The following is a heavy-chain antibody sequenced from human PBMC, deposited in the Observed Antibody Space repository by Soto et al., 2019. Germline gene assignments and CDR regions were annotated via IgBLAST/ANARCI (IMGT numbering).Heavy chain of an antibody. CDR2: MNRDGTEK. CDR3: ARDPNSGYDRGRHY. Sequence: EELLVESGGGLVQPGGSLRLSCAASGFTFSSYWMSWVRQTPGKGLEWVANMNRDGTEKYYVDSVAGRFTISRDNARNALYLQMNNLRVDDTAVYYCARDPNSGYDRGRHYWGQGTLVSVSS. CDR1: GFTFSSYW. V-gene: IGHV3-7*05. D-gene: IGHD5-12*01. J-gene: IGHJ4*02.